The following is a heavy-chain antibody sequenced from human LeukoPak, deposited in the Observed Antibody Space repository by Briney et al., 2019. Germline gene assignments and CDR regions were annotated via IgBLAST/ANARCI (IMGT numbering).Heavy chain of an antibody. CDR1: GFTVSSNY. Sequence: GGSLRLSCAASGFTVSSNYMSWVRQAPGKGLEWVSVIYSGGSTYYADSVKGRFTISRDNSKNTLYLQMNSLRAEDTAVYYCARGALRFCYFDYWGQGTLVTVSS. V-gene: IGHV3-53*01. CDR3: ARGALRFCYFDY. D-gene: IGHD3-3*01. CDR2: IYSGGST. J-gene: IGHJ4*02.